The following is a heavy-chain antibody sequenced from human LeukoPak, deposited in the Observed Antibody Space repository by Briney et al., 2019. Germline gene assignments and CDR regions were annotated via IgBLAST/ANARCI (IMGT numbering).Heavy chain of an antibody. Sequence: GGSLRLSCAASGFTFRIYNMHWVRQAPGKGLEWVAVITYDGSNKYYSDTVRGRFTISRDNSKNTLYLQMNSLRAEDTAVYYCASNSGYEKGYWGQGTLATVSS. CDR2: ITYDGSNK. CDR3: ASNSGYEKGY. V-gene: IGHV3-30*03. J-gene: IGHJ4*02. D-gene: IGHD5-12*01. CDR1: GFTFRIYN.